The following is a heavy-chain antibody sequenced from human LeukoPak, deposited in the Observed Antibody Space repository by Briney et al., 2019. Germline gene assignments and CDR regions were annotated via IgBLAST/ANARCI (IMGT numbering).Heavy chain of an antibody. Sequence: SVKVSCKASGGTFSSYAISWVRQAPGQGLEWMGGIIPIFGTANYAQKFQVRVTITADESTSTAYMELSSLRSEDTAVYYCAGDGRYYYDSSGDPESYYFDYCGQGTLVTVSS. CDR3: AGDGRYYYDSSGDPESYYFDY. CDR1: GGTFSSYA. V-gene: IGHV1-69*13. D-gene: IGHD3-22*01. J-gene: IGHJ4*02. CDR2: IIPIFGTA.